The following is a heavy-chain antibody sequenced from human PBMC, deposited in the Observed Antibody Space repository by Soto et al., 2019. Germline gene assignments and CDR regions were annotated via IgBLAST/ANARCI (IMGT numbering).Heavy chain of an antibody. CDR3: AKNPPHCGGDCPFDY. CDR1: GFTFDDYA. CDR2: IRWNSGSI. J-gene: IGHJ4*02. V-gene: IGHV3-9*01. D-gene: IGHD2-21*02. Sequence: GGSLRLSCAASGFTFDDYAMHWVRQAPGKGLEWVSGIRWNSGSIGYADSVKGRFTISRDNAKNSLYLQMNSLRAEDTALYYCAKNPPHCGGDCPFDYWGQGTLVTVSS.